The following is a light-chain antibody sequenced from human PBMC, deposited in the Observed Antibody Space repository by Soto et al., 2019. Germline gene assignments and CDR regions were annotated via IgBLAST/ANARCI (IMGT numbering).Light chain of an antibody. CDR1: SSNIGGNS. CDR3: GSWDSSLSAYV. Sequence: QSVLSQPPSVSAAPGQRVTISCSGSSSNIGGNSVSWYHQLPGTAPKLLIYDDDQRPSGIPDRFSGSKSGTSATLGITGFQTGEEADYYCGSWDSSLSAYVFGTGNKVTVL. CDR2: DDD. V-gene: IGLV1-51*01. J-gene: IGLJ1*01.